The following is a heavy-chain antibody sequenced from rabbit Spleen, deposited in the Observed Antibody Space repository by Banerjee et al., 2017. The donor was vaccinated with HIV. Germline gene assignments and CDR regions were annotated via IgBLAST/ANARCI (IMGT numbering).Heavy chain of an antibody. CDR2: IYAGSSGST. CDR1: GFSLNSGYD. CDR3: ARGSATMTMVITGFYLGL. J-gene: IGHJ4*01. Sequence: QEQLVESGGGLVQPGGSLKLSCKASGFSLNSGYDMCWVRQAPGKGLEWIACIYAGSSGSTYYASWAKGRFTISKASSTTVTLQMTSLTAADTATYFCARGSATMTMVITGFYLGLWGQGTLVTVS. D-gene: IGHD2-1*01. V-gene: IGHV1S45*01.